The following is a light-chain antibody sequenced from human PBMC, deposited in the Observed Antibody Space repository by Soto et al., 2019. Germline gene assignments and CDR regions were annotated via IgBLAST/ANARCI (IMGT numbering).Light chain of an antibody. Sequence: QPVLTQSPSASASLGASVKLTCILSSGHSSYAIAWHQQQPEKGPRYLMKLNSNGSHSKGDGIPDRFSGSSSGAERYLTISSLQSEDEADYYCQTWGTGYAVFGGGTQLTVL. V-gene: IGLV4-69*01. CDR1: SGHSSYA. CDR3: QTWGTGYAV. J-gene: IGLJ7*01. CDR2: LNSNGSH.